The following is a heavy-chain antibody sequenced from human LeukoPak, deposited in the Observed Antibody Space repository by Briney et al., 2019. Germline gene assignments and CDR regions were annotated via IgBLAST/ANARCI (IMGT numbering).Heavy chain of an antibody. CDR2: IKQDGSEK. J-gene: IGHJ3*02. Sequence: GGSLRLSCAASGFTFSSYWMNWARQAPGKGLEWAANIKQDGSEKYYVDSVKGRFTISRDNAKNSLYLQMNSLGAEDTAVYYCARVRVRIAAPVGAFDIWGQGTMVTVSS. V-gene: IGHV3-7*01. CDR3: ARVRVRIAAPVGAFDI. CDR1: GFTFSSYW. D-gene: IGHD6-13*01.